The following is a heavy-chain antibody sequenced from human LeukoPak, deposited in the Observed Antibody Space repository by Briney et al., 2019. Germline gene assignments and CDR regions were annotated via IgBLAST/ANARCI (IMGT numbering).Heavy chain of an antibody. J-gene: IGHJ1*01. CDR1: GFTFSSYS. Sequence: GGSLRLSCAASGFTFSSYSMNRVRQAPGKGLEWVSYISSSSSTIYYADSVKGRFTISRDNAKNSLYLQMNSLRAEDTAVYYCARDLISSSWYEEYFQHWGQGTLVTVSS. D-gene: IGHD6-13*01. CDR3: ARDLISSSWYEEYFQH. CDR2: ISSSSSTI. V-gene: IGHV3-48*01.